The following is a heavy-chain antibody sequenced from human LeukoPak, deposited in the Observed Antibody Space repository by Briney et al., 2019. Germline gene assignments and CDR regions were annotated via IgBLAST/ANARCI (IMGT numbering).Heavy chain of an antibody. CDR2: ISAYNGNT. J-gene: IGHJ4*02. CDR3: ARDSSGSYYNPWAPNFDY. CDR1: GYTFTSYG. Sequence: ASVKVSCKASGYTFTSYGISRVRQAPGQGLEWMGWISAYNGNTNYAQKLQGRVTMTTDTSTSTAYMELRSLRSDDTAVYYCARDSSGSYYNPWAPNFDYWGQGTLVTVSS. D-gene: IGHD3-10*01. V-gene: IGHV1-18*01.